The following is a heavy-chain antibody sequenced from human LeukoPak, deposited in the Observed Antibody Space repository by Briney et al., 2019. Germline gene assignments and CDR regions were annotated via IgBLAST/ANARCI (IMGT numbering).Heavy chain of an antibody. CDR1: GFTFSTYA. CDR3: ARVRSGSLGNCFDL. D-gene: IGHD1-26*01. CDR2: ISYDASDN. J-gene: IGHJ4*02. V-gene: IGHV3-30-3*01. Sequence: GGSLRPSCAASGFTFSTYAMHWVRQAPGKGLDWVAYISYDASDNNYADSVKGRFTISRDNSKNTLYLQMTSLRADDSAVYYCARVRSGSLGNCFDLWGQGTLVTVSS.